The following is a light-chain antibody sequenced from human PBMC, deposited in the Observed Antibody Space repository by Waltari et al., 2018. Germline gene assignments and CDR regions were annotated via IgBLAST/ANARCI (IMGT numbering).Light chain of an antibody. CDR3: QQRSNWPLT. CDR2: DAS. CDR1: QSVSTY. J-gene: IGKJ4*01. Sequence: EIVLTQSPATLSLSPGERATLSCRASQSVSTYLALYQHKPGQAPRLLIYDASNRATGIPARFSGSGSGTDFTLTISSLEPEDFAVYHCQQRSNWPLTFGGGTKVEIK. V-gene: IGKV3-11*01.